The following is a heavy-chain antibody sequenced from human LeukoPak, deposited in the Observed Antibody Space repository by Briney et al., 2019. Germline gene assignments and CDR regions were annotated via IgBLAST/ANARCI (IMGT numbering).Heavy chain of an antibody. Sequence: GASVKVSCKASGYTFTSYGISWVRQAPGQGLEWMGWISAYNGNTNYAQKLQGRVTMTTDTSTSTAYMELRSLRSDDTAVYYCAREVEGSGSYYWFDPWGQGTLVTVSS. CDR3: AREVEGSGSYYWFDP. CDR2: ISAYNGNT. J-gene: IGHJ5*02. D-gene: IGHD3-10*01. CDR1: GYTFTSYG. V-gene: IGHV1-18*01.